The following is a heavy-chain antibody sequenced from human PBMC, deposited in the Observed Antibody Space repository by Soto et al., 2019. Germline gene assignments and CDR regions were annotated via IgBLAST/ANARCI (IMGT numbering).Heavy chain of an antibody. V-gene: IGHV3-23*01. CDR2: ISGSGGST. CDR3: AKGHRKQYYDFWSGYYSLGLFGMDV. CDR1: GFTFSSYA. J-gene: IGHJ6*02. D-gene: IGHD3-3*01. Sequence: PGGSLRLSCAASGFTFSSYAMSWVRQAPGKGLEWVSAISGSGGSTYYADSVKGRFTISRDNSKNTLYLQMNSLRAEDTAVYYCAKGHRKQYYDFWSGYYSLGLFGMDVWGQGTTVTVSS.